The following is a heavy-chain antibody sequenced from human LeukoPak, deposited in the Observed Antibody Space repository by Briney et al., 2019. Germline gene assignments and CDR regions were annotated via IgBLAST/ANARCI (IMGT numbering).Heavy chain of an antibody. D-gene: IGHD3-22*01. J-gene: IGHJ5*02. CDR3: AGYYYDSSGHSNWFDP. Sequence: SQTLSLTCTVSGGSISSGGYYWSWIRQHPGKGLEWIGYIYYSGSTYYNPSLKSRVAISVDTSKNQFSLKLSSVTAADTAVDYCAGYYYDSSGHSNWFDPWGQGTLVTVSS. CDR1: GGSISSGGYY. CDR2: IYYSGST. V-gene: IGHV4-31*03.